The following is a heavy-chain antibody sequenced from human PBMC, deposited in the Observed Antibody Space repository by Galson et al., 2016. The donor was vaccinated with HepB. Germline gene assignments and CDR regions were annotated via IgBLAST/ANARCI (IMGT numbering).Heavy chain of an antibody. CDR3: ARRGAAAGGWYY. Sequence: SVKVSCKASGYTFTSYGISWVRQASGQGLEWMGWISAYNANTNYAQKLHGRVTMTTDTSTSTAYMELRSLRSDDPAVYYCARRGAAAGGWYYWGQGTLVTVSS. V-gene: IGHV1-18*01. CDR2: ISAYNANT. CDR1: GYTFTSYG. J-gene: IGHJ4*02. D-gene: IGHD6-13*01.